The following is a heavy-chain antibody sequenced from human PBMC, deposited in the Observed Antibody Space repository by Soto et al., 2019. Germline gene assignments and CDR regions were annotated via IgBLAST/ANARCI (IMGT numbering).Heavy chain of an antibody. CDR1: GFTFSSYA. CDR3: AKVGPRSGSSLYFFDC. V-gene: IGHV3-23*01. CDR2: ISGSGDST. D-gene: IGHD6-13*01. J-gene: IGHJ4*02. Sequence: GGSLRLSCAASGFTFSSYAMSWVRQAPGKGLEWVSAISGSGDSTFYVDSVKGRFTISRDNSKNTLYLQVSSLRVEDTAVYYCAKVGPRSGSSLYFFDCWGQGTLVTVSS.